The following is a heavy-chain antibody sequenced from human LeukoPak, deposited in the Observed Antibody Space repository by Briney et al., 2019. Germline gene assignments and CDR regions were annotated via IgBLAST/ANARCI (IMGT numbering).Heavy chain of an antibody. D-gene: IGHD2-15*01. CDR1: GFTFSTYA. J-gene: IGHJ4*02. CDR3: ARSGLNRFDY. Sequence: GGSLRLSCEASGFTFSTYAMSWVRQAPGKGLEWVSSFSGSGGGTYYADSVKGRFTISRDNSKNTLYLQMNSLRADDTAIYYCARSGLNRFDYWGQGTLVTVSS. V-gene: IGHV3-23*01. CDR2: FSGSGGGT.